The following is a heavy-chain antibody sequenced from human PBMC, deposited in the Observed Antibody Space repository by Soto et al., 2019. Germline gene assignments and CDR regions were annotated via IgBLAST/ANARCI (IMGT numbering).Heavy chain of an antibody. CDR2: ISAHNDNT. Sequence: QVHLVQSGAEVRKPGASVKVSCKGSGYTFTTYGITWVRQAPGQGLEWMGWISAHNDNTNYALKVQGRVTVTRDTSTSTADMELRNLRSDDTAGYYCARGRHGDYWGQGPLVTVSS. V-gene: IGHV1-18*01. CDR1: GYTFTTYG. CDR3: ARGRHGDY. J-gene: IGHJ4*02.